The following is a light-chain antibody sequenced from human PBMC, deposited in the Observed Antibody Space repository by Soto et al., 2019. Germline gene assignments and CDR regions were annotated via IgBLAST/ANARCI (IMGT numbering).Light chain of an antibody. CDR1: QSISSY. J-gene: IGKJ3*01. Sequence: DLQMTQSPSSLSASVGDRVTITCRASQSISSYLNWYQQKPGKAPKLLIYAASSLQSGVPSRFSGSGSETDFTLTISSLQPEDFATYSCQQSYSTPFTFGPGTKVDI. CDR2: AAS. V-gene: IGKV1-39*01. CDR3: QQSYSTPFT.